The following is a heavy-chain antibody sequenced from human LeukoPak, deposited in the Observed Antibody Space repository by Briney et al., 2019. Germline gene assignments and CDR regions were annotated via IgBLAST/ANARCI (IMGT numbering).Heavy chain of an antibody. J-gene: IGHJ4*02. D-gene: IGHD2-15*01. V-gene: IGHV4-39*07. CDR2: IYYSGST. CDR3: ARGGENCSGGSCYQEGRREVDY. Sequence: SETLSLTCTVSGGSISSSSYYWGWIRQPPRKGLEWLGSIYYSGSTYYNPSLKSRVTISIDTSKNQFSLKLSSVTAADTAVYYCARGGENCSGGSCYQEGRREVDYWGQGTLVTVSS. CDR1: GGSISSSSYY.